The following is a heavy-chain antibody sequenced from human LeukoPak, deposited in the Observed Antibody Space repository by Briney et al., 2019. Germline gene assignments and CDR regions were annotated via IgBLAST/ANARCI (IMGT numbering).Heavy chain of an antibody. D-gene: IGHD4-11*01. J-gene: IGHJ5*02. CDR3: AKSNAPINGFDP. Sequence: SETLSLTCTVSGRSISSGDYYWSWIPQPPAKGLEWIGYIYYSGSTYYNPSLKSRVTISVDTSKNQFSLKLSSVTAADTAVYYCAKSNAPINGFDPWGQGTLVTVSS. V-gene: IGHV4-30-4*08. CDR1: GRSISSGDYY. CDR2: IYYSGST.